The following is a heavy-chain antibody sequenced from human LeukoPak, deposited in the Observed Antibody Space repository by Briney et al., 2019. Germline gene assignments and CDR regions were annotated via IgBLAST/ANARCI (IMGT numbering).Heavy chain of an antibody. CDR1: GGSISSYY. J-gene: IGHJ6*02. CDR3: ARGYYYYDSSGYYYYYYGMDV. Sequence: PSETLSLTCTVSGGSISSYYWSWIRQPPGKGLEWIGYIYYSGSTNYNPSLKSRVTISVDTSKNQFSLKLSSVTAADTAVYYCARGYYYYDSSGYYYYYYGMDVWGQGTTVTVSS. D-gene: IGHD3-22*01. V-gene: IGHV4-59*08. CDR2: IYYSGST.